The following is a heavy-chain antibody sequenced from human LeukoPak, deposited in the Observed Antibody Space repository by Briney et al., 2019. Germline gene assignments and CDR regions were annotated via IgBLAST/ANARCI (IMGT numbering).Heavy chain of an antibody. V-gene: IGHV4-39*07. CDR2: IYYSGST. D-gene: IGHD3-22*01. Sequence: SETLSLTCTVSGGSISSSSYYWGWIRQPPGKGLEWIGSIYYSGSTYYNPSLKSRVTISVDTSKNQFSLKLSSVTAADTAVYYCAGEFYYHKIDDAFDIWGQGTMVTVSS. CDR3: AGEFYYHKIDDAFDI. J-gene: IGHJ3*02. CDR1: GGSISSSSYY.